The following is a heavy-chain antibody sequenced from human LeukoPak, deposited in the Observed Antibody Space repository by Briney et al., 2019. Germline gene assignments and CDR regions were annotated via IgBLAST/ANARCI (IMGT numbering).Heavy chain of an antibody. J-gene: IGHJ4*02. CDR3: ARAREQSLTPPFDH. D-gene: IGHD1-14*01. Sequence: GGSLRLSCAASGFTFSSYAMSWVRQAPGKGLEWVSAISGSGGSTYYADSVKGRFTISRDNSKNTLYLQMNSLRAEDTAVYYCARAREQSLTPPFDHWGQGTLVTVSS. CDR2: ISGSGGST. CDR1: GFTFSSYA. V-gene: IGHV3-23*01.